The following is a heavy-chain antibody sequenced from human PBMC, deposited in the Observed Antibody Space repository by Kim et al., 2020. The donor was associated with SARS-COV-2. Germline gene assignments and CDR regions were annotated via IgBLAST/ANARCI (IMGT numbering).Heavy chain of an antibody. V-gene: IGHV3-11*04. CDR2: IDSSGSTI. CDR3: ARDGRWIPAHMAV. D-gene: IGHD2-2*01. J-gene: IGHJ6*02. Sequence: GGSLRLSCAASGFTFSDFYMTWIRQAPGKGLEWLSYIDSSGSTISYADSVKGRFTVSRDNAKNSVYLHMNSLRAEDMAVYYCARDGRWIPAHMAVWGQGT. CDR1: GFTFSDFY.